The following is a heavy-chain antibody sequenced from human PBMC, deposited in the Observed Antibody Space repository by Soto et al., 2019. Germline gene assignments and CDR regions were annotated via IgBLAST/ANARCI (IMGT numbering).Heavy chain of an antibody. J-gene: IGHJ4*02. CDR3: ARDRVSSGYSDY. Sequence: GGSLRLSCAASGFTFSSYSMNWVRQAPGKGLEWVSSISSSSSYIYYADSVKGRFTISRGNAKNSLYLQMNSLRAEDTAVYYCARDRVSSGYSDYWGQGTLVTVSS. D-gene: IGHD3-22*01. V-gene: IGHV3-21*01. CDR2: ISSSSSYI. CDR1: GFTFSSYS.